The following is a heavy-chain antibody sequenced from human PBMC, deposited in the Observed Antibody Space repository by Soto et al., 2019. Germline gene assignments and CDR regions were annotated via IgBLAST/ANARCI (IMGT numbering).Heavy chain of an antibody. CDR3: AKLDRRDY. J-gene: IGHJ4*02. CDR2: ISYDGSNK. D-gene: IGHD2-2*03. V-gene: IGHV3-30*18. Sequence: GGSLRLSCAASGFTFSSYGMHWVRQAPGKGLEWVAVISYDGSNKYYADSVKGRFTISRDNSKNTLYLQMNSLRAEDTAVYYCAKLDRRDYWGQGTLVTVSS. CDR1: GFTFSSYG.